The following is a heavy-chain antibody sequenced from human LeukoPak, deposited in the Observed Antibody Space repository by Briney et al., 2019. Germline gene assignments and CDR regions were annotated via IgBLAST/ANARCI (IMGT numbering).Heavy chain of an antibody. CDR3: ARRSWGSDFDY. D-gene: IGHD3-16*01. V-gene: IGHV3-7*05. J-gene: IGHJ4*02. Sequence: PGGSLRLSCAVSGFTFSSYWMSWVRQAPGKGLEWVANIKQDGSEKYYVDSVKGRFTISRDNAKNSLYLQMNSLRAEDTAEYYCARRSWGSDFDYWGQGALVTVSS. CDR1: GFTFSSYW. CDR2: IKQDGSEK.